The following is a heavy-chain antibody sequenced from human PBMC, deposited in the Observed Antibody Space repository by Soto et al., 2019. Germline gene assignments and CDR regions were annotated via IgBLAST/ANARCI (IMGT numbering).Heavy chain of an antibody. J-gene: IGHJ4*02. CDR3: ALSNNWNPSFDY. D-gene: IGHD1-20*01. V-gene: IGHV2-5*02. Sequence: QITLKESGPTLVNPTQTLTLTCTFSGFSLSTSGVGVGWIRQPPGKAMQWLALIYWDDDKRYSPSLKSRLTITKNTSKNQVLLTMTNIDPVDTATYYCALSNNWNPSFDYWGQGTLVTVSS. CDR2: IYWDDDK. CDR1: GFSLSTSGVG.